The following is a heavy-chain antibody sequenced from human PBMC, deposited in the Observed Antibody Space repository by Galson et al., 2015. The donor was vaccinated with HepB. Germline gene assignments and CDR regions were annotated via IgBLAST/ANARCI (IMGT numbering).Heavy chain of an antibody. D-gene: IGHD5-24*01. CDR1: GFTFSSYA. V-gene: IGHV3-30*04. Sequence: SLRLSCAASGFTFSSYAMHWVRQAPGKGLEWVAVISYDGSNKYYADSVKGRFTISRDNSKNTLYLQMNSLRAEDTAVYYCAGPPDLDGYNLDGYWGQGTLVTVSS. CDR2: ISYDGSNK. J-gene: IGHJ4*02. CDR3: AGPPDLDGYNLDGY.